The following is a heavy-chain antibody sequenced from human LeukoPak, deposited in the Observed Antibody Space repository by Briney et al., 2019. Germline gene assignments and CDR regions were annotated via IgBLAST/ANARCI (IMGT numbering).Heavy chain of an antibody. CDR1: GFTFSSYA. CDR3: AKARSSSWYLGYYGMDV. Sequence: GGSLRLSCAASGFTFSSYAMHWVRQAPGKGLEWVAVISYDGSNKYYADSVKGRFTISRDNSKNTLYLQMNSLRAEDTAVYYCAKARSSSWYLGYYGMDVWGQGTTVTVSS. CDR2: ISYDGSNK. V-gene: IGHV3-30-3*01. D-gene: IGHD6-13*01. J-gene: IGHJ6*02.